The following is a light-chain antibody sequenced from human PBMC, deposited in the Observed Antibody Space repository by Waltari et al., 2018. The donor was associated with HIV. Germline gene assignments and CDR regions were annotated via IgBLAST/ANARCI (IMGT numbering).Light chain of an antibody. J-gene: IGLJ3*02. CDR1: SSNIGSNS. CDR3: AASDDSLSGWL. Sequence: QSELTQPPSVSGTPGQRVTISCSGSSSNIGSNSVYWYQQLPGTAPKLLISRNNQWPSGVPDRFSGSKSGTSASLAISGLRAEDEADYFCAASDDSLSGWLFGGGTKLTVL. CDR2: RNN. V-gene: IGLV1-47*01.